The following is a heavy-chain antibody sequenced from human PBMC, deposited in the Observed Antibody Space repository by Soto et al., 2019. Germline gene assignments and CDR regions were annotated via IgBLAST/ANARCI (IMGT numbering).Heavy chain of an antibody. J-gene: IGHJ4*02. CDR1: GLTFSNYW. D-gene: IGHD4-17*01. Sequence: EVQLVESGGGLVQPGGSLRLSCAASGLTFSNYWMHWVRQAPGKGLVWVSRINSAGSSTTYADSVKGRFTISRDNANNPLYLQITSLRAEDTAVYYCALSHTVTTDYWGQGTLVTVSS. V-gene: IGHV3-74*01. CDR2: INSAGSST. CDR3: ALSHTVTTDY.